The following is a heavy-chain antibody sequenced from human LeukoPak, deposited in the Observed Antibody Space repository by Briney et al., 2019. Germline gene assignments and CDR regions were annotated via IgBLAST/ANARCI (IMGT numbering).Heavy chain of an antibody. D-gene: IGHD6-13*01. CDR1: GFTFSSYA. CDR2: IGGSGGST. J-gene: IGHJ4*02. CDR3: ARQGGSSWYPIDY. Sequence: GGSLRLSCAASGFTFSSYAMSWVRQAPGKGLEWVSVIGGSGGSTNYADSVKGRFTISRDNAKNSLYLQMNSLRAEDTAVYYCARQGGSSWYPIDYWGQGTLVTVSS. V-gene: IGHV3-23*01.